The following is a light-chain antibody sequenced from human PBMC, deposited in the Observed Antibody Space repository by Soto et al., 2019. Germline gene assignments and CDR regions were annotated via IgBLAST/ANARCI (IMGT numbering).Light chain of an antibody. Sequence: EIVMTQSPATLSVSPGGRATLSCRASQSISDTLAWYQQKPGQAPRLLIYGASRRATGFPARFSGSGSGTAFTLTISSLQSEDFAVYYCQQYNYWPWTFGQGTKVEIE. CDR2: GAS. V-gene: IGKV3-15*01. CDR3: QQYNYWPWT. J-gene: IGKJ1*01. CDR1: QSISDT.